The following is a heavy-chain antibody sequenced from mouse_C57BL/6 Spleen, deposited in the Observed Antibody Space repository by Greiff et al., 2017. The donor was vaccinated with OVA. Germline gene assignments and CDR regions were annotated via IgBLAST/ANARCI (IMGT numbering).Heavy chain of an antibody. CDR3: ARSNGNSMDY. Sequence: VQLQQSGPVLVKPGASVKMSCKASGYTFTDYYMNWVKQSHGKSLEWIGVINPYNGGTSYNQKIKGKATLTVDKSSSTAYMELNSLTSEDSAVYYCARSNGNSMDYWGQGTSVTVSS. J-gene: IGHJ4*01. CDR2: INPYNGGT. CDR1: GYTFTDYY. V-gene: IGHV1-19*01. D-gene: IGHD2-1*01.